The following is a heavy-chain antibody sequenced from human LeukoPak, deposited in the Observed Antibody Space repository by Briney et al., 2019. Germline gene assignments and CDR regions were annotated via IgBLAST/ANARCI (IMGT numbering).Heavy chain of an antibody. D-gene: IGHD3-10*01. J-gene: IGHJ4*02. CDR3: ARDVPGSGSYYKLRYYFDY. V-gene: IGHV1-69*04. CDR2: IIPILGIA. Sequence: GSSVKVSCKASGGTFSSYAISWVRQAPGQGLEWMGRIIPILGIANYAQKFQGRVTITADKSTSTAYMELSSLRSEDTAVYYCARDVPGSGSYYKLRYYFDYWGQGTLVTVPS. CDR1: GGTFSSYA.